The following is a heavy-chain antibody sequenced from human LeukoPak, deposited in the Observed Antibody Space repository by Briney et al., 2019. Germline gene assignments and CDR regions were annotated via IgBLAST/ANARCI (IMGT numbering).Heavy chain of an antibody. Sequence: GGSLRLSCAASGFTFSNAWMSWVRQAPGKGLEWVGRIKSKTDGGTTDYAAPVKGRFTISRDDSKNTLYLQMNSLKTEDTAVYYCTTARLGEYDFWSGYYYYGMDVWGQGTTVTVSS. V-gene: IGHV3-15*01. CDR1: GFTFSNAW. CDR3: TTARLGEYDFWSGYYYYGMDV. J-gene: IGHJ6*02. D-gene: IGHD3-3*01. CDR2: IKSKTDGGTT.